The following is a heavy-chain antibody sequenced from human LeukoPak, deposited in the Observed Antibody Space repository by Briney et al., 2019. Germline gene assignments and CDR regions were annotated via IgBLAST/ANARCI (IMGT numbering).Heavy chain of an antibody. Sequence: SETLSLTCTVSGGSISSSSYYWGWIRQPPGKGLEWIGSIYYSGSTYYNPSLKSRVTISVDTSKNQFSLKLSSVTAADTAVYYCARQGPPPLGWFGENHYYYYMDVWGKGTTVTVSS. CDR2: IYYSGST. D-gene: IGHD3-10*01. J-gene: IGHJ6*03. V-gene: IGHV4-39*01. CDR1: GGSISSSSYY. CDR3: ARQGPPPLGWFGENHYYYYMDV.